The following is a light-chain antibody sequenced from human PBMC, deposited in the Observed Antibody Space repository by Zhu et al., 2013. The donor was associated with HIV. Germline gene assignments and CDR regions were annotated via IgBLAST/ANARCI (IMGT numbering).Light chain of an antibody. CDR3: QQYYSTPPT. Sequence: DIVMTQSPDSLGVSLGERATITCKSSQNLLYSSDNRNYLAWYQHKSGQPPRLLISWASTRESGVPARISGSGSGTDFTLTISSLQAEDVGVYYCQQYYSTPPTFGPRDRKWISN. V-gene: IGKV4-1*01. CDR1: QNLLYSSDNRNY. CDR2: WAS. J-gene: IGKJ3*01.